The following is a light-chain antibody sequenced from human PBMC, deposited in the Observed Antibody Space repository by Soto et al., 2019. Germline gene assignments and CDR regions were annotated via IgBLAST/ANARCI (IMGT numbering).Light chain of an antibody. J-gene: IGKJ4*01. CDR1: QSVSSSY. V-gene: IGKV3-20*01. CDR3: QQYNNWPRVPLT. Sequence: EIVLTQSPGTLSLSPGERATLSCRASQSVSSSYLAWYQQKPGQAPRLLIYGASSRATGIPDRFSGSGSGTEFTLTISSLQSEDFAVYYCQQYNNWPRVPLTFGGGTKVEIK. CDR2: GAS.